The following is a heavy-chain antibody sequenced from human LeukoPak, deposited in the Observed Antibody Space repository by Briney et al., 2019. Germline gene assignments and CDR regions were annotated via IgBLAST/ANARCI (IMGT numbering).Heavy chain of an antibody. J-gene: IGHJ4*02. D-gene: IGHD3-10*01. V-gene: IGHV4-59*01. CDR2: IYYSGST. CDR1: RDSISDYY. Sequence: SETLSLTCTVSRDSISDYYWSWIRQPPGEGLEWIGYIYYSGSTNYNPSLKSRVTISLDTSKNQFSLKLSSVTAADAAVYYCARDSSYTSGSYYDDYFDSWSQGTLVTVSS. CDR3: ARDSSYTSGSYYDDYFDS.